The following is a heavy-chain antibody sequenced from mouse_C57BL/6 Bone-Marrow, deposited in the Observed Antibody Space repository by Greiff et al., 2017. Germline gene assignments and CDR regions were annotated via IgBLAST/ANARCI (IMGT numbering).Heavy chain of an antibody. Sequence: QVHVKQPGAELVRPGSSVKLSCKASGYTFASYWMHWVKQRPIQGLELIGNIDPSDSEPHSNQKFKDKATLTVDKSSSTAYMQRSGLTSEDSAFYYGARGYYGSSYAMDYWGQETSVTVAS. J-gene: IGHJ4*01. V-gene: IGHV1-52*01. CDR3: ARGYYGSSYAMDY. CDR2: IDPSDSEP. CDR1: GYTFASYW. D-gene: IGHD1-1*01.